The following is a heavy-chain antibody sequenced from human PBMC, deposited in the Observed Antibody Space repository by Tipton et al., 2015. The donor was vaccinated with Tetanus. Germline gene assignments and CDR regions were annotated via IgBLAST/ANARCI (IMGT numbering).Heavy chain of an antibody. Sequence: SLRLSCAASGFTFSTYGIHWVRQAPGKGLEWVSVIYSVGSTYYADSVKGRFTISRDNSKNTLYLQMNSLRAEDTAVYYCAKEQYYDFWSGYYVLDYWGQGTLVTVSS. CDR2: IYSVGST. D-gene: IGHD3-3*01. V-gene: IGHV3-NL1*01. CDR3: AKEQYYDFWSGYYVLDY. CDR1: GFTFSTYG. J-gene: IGHJ4*02.